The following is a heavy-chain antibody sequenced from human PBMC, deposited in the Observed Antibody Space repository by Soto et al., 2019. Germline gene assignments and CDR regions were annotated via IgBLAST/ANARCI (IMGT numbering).Heavy chain of an antibody. D-gene: IGHD1-26*01. V-gene: IGHV3-23*01. CDR3: AKGPSYSGAYFPFGY. J-gene: IGHJ4*02. Sequence: GGSLRLSCAASGFMFSSYGMSWVRQSPGKGLEWVSSISGSGGSTYYADSGKGGLTISRDNSKSTLYRQRSRLRGEDRAVYACAKGPSYSGAYFPFGYWGQGTLVTVSS. CDR2: ISGSGGST. CDR1: GFMFSSYG.